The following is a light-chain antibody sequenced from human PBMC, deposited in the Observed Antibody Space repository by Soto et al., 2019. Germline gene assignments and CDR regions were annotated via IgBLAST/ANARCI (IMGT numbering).Light chain of an antibody. V-gene: IGKV3-15*01. J-gene: IGKJ4*01. Sequence: EIVMTQSPATLSVSPGERANLSCRASQSVRSDLAWYQQKPGQAPRLLIYGASTRATGIPARFSGSGSGTEFTLTISSLQSEDFAVYYCQQHSNWPLTFGGGTKVEIK. CDR3: QQHSNWPLT. CDR1: QSVRSD. CDR2: GAS.